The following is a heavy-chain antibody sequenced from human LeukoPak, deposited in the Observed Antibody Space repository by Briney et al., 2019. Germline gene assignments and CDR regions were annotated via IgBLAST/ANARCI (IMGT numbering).Heavy chain of an antibody. CDR1: GFTFSNYA. J-gene: IGHJ4*02. V-gene: IGHV3-23*01. Sequence: PGGSLRLSCAASGFTFSNYAMRWVHQAPGKGLEWVSGISGSGDSTYYADSVKGRFTISRDNSKNTLYLQMNSLRAEDTAVYYCARRSGIAVAGAFDYWGQGTLVTVSS. CDR2: ISGSGDST. CDR3: ARRSGIAVAGAFDY. D-gene: IGHD6-19*01.